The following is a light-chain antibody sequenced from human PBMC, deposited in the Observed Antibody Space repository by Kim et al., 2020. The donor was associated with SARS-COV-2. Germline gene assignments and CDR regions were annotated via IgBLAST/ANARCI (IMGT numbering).Light chain of an antibody. J-gene: IGLJ3*02. CDR3: AAWDDSLSGWV. V-gene: IGLV1-47*01. CDR2: RNN. CDR1: SSNIGSNY. Sequence: GQRVTIYCSGSSSNIGSNYVYWYQQLPGTAPKLLSYRNNQRPSGVPDRFSGSKSGTSASLAISGLRSEDEADYYCAAWDDSLSGWVFGGGTQLTVL.